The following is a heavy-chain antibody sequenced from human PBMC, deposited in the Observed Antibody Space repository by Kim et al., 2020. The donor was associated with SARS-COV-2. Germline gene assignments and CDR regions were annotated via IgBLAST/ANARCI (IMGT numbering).Heavy chain of an antibody. Sequence: SETLSLTCTVSGGSISSGGYYWSWIRQHPGKGLEWIGYIYYSGSTYYNPSLKSRVTISVDTSKNQFSLKLSSVTAADTAVYYCARGRITMIVVDTFDYWGQGTLVTVSS. J-gene: IGHJ4*02. CDR1: GGSISSGGYY. CDR3: ARGRITMIVVDTFDY. D-gene: IGHD3-22*01. V-gene: IGHV4-31*03. CDR2: IYYSGST.